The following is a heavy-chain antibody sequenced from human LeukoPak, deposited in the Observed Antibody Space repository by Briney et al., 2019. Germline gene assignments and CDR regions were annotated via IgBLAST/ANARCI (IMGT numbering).Heavy chain of an antibody. J-gene: IGHJ6*02. CDR3: ATAPILRGEGGEHYKYGMDV. D-gene: IGHD2-2*02. V-gene: IGHV4-4*02. CDR1: GGSISSGIL. Sequence: PSGTLSLTCAVSGGSISSGILWRWVRQSPGEGLGWVGEIDHKGPPNYNPSLKSRVTISADKFKNHFSLKLTSVTPADTAVYYCATAPILRGEGGEHYKYGMDVWGQGTTVTVSS. CDR2: IDHKGPP.